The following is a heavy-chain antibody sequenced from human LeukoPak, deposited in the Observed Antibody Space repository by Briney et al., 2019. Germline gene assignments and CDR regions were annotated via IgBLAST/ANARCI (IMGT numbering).Heavy chain of an antibody. CDR2: ISSSGGST. Sequence: GGSLRLSCAASGFTFDFYAMSWVRQAPGKGLEWVSGISSSGGSTYYADSVKGRFTISRDNSKNTLYLQMNSLRAEDTAVYYCAKDRSGSGNYDYFDYWGQGTLVTVSS. D-gene: IGHD3-10*01. CDR1: GFTFDFYA. V-gene: IGHV3-23*01. CDR3: AKDRSGSGNYDYFDY. J-gene: IGHJ4*02.